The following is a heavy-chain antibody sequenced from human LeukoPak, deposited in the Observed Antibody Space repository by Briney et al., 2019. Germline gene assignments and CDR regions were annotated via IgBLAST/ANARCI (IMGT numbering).Heavy chain of an antibody. CDR1: GGSISSGSCY. CDR2: IYTSGST. Sequence: PSETLSLTCTVSGGSISSGSCYWSWIRQPAGKGLEWIGRIYTSGSTNYNPSLKSRVTISVDTSKNQFSLKLSSVTAADTAVYYCARGESSSWYDWGQGTLVTVSS. D-gene: IGHD6-13*01. J-gene: IGHJ4*02. V-gene: IGHV4-61*02. CDR3: ARGESSSWYD.